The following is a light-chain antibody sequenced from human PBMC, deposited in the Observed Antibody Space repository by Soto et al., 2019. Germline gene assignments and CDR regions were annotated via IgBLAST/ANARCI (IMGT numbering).Light chain of an antibody. Sequence: EIVLTQSPGTLSWSLGERATLSCRASQSVSQYLAWYQQKPGQAPRLLIYGASSRANGIPDRFSGSGSGTDFTLTISSLQAEDVAVYYCQQYYSTPYTFGQGTKLEIK. J-gene: IGKJ2*01. CDR2: GAS. V-gene: IGKV3-20*01. CDR1: QSVSQY. CDR3: QQYYSTPYT.